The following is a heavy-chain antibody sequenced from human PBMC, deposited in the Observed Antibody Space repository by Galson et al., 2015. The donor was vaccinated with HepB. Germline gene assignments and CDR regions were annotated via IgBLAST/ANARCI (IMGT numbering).Heavy chain of an antibody. V-gene: IGHV3-30*03. CDR3: ATAGPYYYDYSGYFTPWAPQLDY. CDR2: ISHDGSNK. D-gene: IGHD3-22*01. CDR1: GSTFRSRG. J-gene: IGHJ4*02. Sequence: SLRLSCAVSGSTFRSRGMHWVRQAPGKGLDWVAGISHDGSNKYYADSVKGRFSISRDDSKDTLFLHLTNLRTEDTALYYCATAGPYYYDYSGYFTPWAPQLDYWGQGTLVTVSS.